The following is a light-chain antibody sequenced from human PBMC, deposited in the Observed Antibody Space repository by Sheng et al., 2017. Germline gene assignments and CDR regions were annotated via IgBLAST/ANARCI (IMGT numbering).Light chain of an antibody. CDR1: ALPKQY. J-gene: IGLJ2*01. CDR2: KDS. V-gene: IGLV3-25*03. CDR3: QSADSSHVV. Sequence: SYELIQPPSVSVSPGQTARITCFGDALPKQYAYWYQQKPGQAPVLLIYKDSERPSVIPERFSGSSSGTTVTLTISGVQAEDEADYYCQSADSSHVVFGGGTKLTVL.